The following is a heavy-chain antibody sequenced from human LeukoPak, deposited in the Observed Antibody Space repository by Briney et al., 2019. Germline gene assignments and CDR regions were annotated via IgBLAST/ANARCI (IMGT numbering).Heavy chain of an antibody. V-gene: IGHV3-7*01. CDR3: ARSRTSSGVVIMGAFDI. Sequence: TGGSLRPSCAASGFTFSNHWMSWVRQAPGKGLEWVANIGKDGSEKNYVDSVKGRFTISRDNAKNSLHLEMNSLRAEDTAVYYCARSRTSSGVVIMGAFDIWGQGTMITVSS. CDR2: IGKDGSEK. CDR1: GFTFSNHW. J-gene: IGHJ3*02. D-gene: IGHD3-3*01.